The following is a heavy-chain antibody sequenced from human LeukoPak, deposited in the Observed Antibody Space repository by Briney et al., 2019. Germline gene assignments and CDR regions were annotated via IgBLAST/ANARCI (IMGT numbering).Heavy chain of an antibody. J-gene: IGHJ4*02. Sequence: GGSLRLSCVASGFTFSDYWMAWVRQAPGKGPEWVANIKQDGIEKHYVDSVKGRFTISRDNAGNSLYLQVNSLRAEDTAVYYCARDVGGSLDYWGQGTLVTVSS. D-gene: IGHD2-15*01. V-gene: IGHV3-7*01. CDR3: ARDVGGSLDY. CDR1: GFTFSDYW. CDR2: IKQDGIEK.